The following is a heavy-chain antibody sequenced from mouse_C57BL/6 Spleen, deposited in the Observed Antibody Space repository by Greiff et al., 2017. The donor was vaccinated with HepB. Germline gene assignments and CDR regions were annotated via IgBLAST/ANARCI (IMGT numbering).Heavy chain of an antibody. CDR3: ARVDDGYYNY. D-gene: IGHD2-3*01. V-gene: IGHV1-64*01. CDR1: GYTFTSYW. Sequence: QVQVPQPGAELVKPGASVKLFCQASGYTFTSYWIHLVKQRPGQGLEWIGMIHPNSGSNNYNEKFKRKATLTLDKSSSTAYMQLSSLTPEDSAVYYCARVDDGYYNYWGQGTTLTVSS. J-gene: IGHJ2*01. CDR2: IHPNSGSN.